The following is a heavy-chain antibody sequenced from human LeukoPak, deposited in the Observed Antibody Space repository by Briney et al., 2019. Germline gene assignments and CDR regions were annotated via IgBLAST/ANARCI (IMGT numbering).Heavy chain of an antibody. Sequence: GASVKVSCKASGYTFTSYYMHWVRQAPGQGLEWMGIIDPSGGSTSYAQKFQGRVTMTRDTSTSTVYMELSSLRSEDTAVYYCAILTTDENEDFDYWGQGTLVTVSS. V-gene: IGHV1-46*01. CDR3: AILTTDENEDFDY. J-gene: IGHJ4*02. CDR2: IDPSGGST. CDR1: GYTFTSYY. D-gene: IGHD4-17*01.